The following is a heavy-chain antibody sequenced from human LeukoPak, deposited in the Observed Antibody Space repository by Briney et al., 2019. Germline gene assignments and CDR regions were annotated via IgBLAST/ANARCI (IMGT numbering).Heavy chain of an antibody. D-gene: IGHD6-13*01. J-gene: IGHJ4*02. CDR3: AKGAWAADGPMGNNFAS. Sequence: GGSLRLSCAASGFTFSSYGMSWVRQAPGKGLEWVSGISGSADKIYYVDSVRGRFTISRDNSKNTLTLQMNSLKTEDTSIYFCAKGAWAADGPMGNNFASWGQGTLVTVSS. CDR2: ISGSADKI. V-gene: IGHV3-23*01. CDR1: GFTFSSYG.